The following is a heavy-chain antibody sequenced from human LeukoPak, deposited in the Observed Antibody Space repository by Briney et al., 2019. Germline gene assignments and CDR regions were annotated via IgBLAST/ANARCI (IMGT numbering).Heavy chain of an antibody. Sequence: PGGSLRLSCAASGLPFSSYSMNWVRQAPGKGLEWVASINTASIYITYADSVKGRFTIARDNAKSSLYLQMNSLRAEDTAVYYCARKVSSSSWQTTVAFDYWGQGTLVTVSS. J-gene: IGHJ4*02. V-gene: IGHV3-21*01. CDR2: INTASIYI. CDR1: GLPFSSYS. CDR3: ARKVSSSSWQTTVAFDY. D-gene: IGHD6-13*01.